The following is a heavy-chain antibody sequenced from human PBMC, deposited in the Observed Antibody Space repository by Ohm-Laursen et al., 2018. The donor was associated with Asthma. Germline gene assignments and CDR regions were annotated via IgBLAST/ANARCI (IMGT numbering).Heavy chain of an antibody. CDR3: ASSLGSGYYSTFDY. Sequence: SETLSLTCTVSGGSISSSSYYWGWIRQPPGRGLDWIGIISYEGRTYYNPSLKSRVTISVDTSKNQFSLKLSSVTAADTAVYYCASSLGSGYYSTFDYWGQGTLVTVSS. CDR1: GGSISSSSYY. D-gene: IGHD3-22*01. V-gene: IGHV4-39*07. J-gene: IGHJ4*02. CDR2: ISYEGRT.